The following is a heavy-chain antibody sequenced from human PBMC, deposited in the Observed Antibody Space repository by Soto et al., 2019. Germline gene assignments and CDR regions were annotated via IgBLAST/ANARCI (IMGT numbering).Heavy chain of an antibody. CDR1: GYNFAGYW. CDR2: IYPSDSDT. D-gene: IGHD3-3*01. Sequence: GESLKISCKGSGYNFAGYWIAWVRQMPGKGLELMGIIYPSDSDTRYRPSFQGQVTISADESISSAYLQWSSLRASDTAMYYCARGGVSTRTFDYWGQGTPVTVSS. CDR3: ARGGVSTRTFDY. J-gene: IGHJ4*02. V-gene: IGHV5-51*01.